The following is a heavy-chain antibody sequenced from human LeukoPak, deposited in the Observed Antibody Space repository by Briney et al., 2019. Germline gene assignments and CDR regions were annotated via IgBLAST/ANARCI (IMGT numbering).Heavy chain of an antibody. V-gene: IGHV1-18*01. D-gene: IGHD3-22*01. J-gene: IGHJ5*02. CDR1: GYTFTSYG. CDR2: ISAYNGNT. Sequence: ASVKVSCKASGYTFTSYGISWVRQAPGQGLEWMGWISAYNGNTNYAQKLQGRVTMTTDTSTSTAYMELRSLRSDDTAVYYCAREAPYYYDSSGYYGMDWFDPWGQGTQVTVSS. CDR3: AREAPYYYDSSGYYGMDWFDP.